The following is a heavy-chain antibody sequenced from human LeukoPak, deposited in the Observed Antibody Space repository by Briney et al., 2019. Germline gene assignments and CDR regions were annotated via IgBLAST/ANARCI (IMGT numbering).Heavy chain of an antibody. CDR3: ARLMSTVTEGFDY. V-gene: IGHV3-74*01. D-gene: IGHD4-11*01. Sequence: GGSLRLSCAASGFTFSSYLMHWVRQAPGKGLVWVSHINTDGTGTTYADSVKGRFTISRENAKNTLYLQMNSLRAEDTAVYYCARLMSTVTEGFDYWGQGTLVTVSS. J-gene: IGHJ4*02. CDR1: GFTFSSYL. CDR2: INTDGTGT.